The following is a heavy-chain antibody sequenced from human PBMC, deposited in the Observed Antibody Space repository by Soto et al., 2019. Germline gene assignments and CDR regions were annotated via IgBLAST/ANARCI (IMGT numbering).Heavy chain of an antibody. CDR2: IKQDGSEK. V-gene: IGHV3-7*01. D-gene: IGHD3-10*01. CDR1: GFTFSSYW. CDR3: ARDLVRREDYYYYGMDV. J-gene: IGHJ6*02. Sequence: QAGGSLRLSCAASGFTFSSYWMSWVRQAPGKGLEWVANIKQDGSEKYYVDSVKGRFTISRDNAKNSLYLQMNSLRAEDTAVYYCARDLVRREDYYYYGMDVWGQGTTVTVSS.